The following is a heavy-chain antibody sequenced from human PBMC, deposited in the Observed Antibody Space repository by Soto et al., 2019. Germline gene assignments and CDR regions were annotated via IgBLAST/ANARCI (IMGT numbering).Heavy chain of an antibody. V-gene: IGHV4-34*01. D-gene: IGHD3-9*01. CDR1: GGSFSGHY. Sequence: QVQLQQWGAGPLRPLETLFLTCGVSGGSFSGHYWAWIRQSPGKGLEWIGEINDRGSINYNPSLKSRVSISVDTSKNHYSLNLRSVTAADTAVYYCARESHDILTGPPWVWYFDLWGRGTLVTVSS. J-gene: IGHJ2*01. CDR3: ARESHDILTGPPWVWYFDL. CDR2: INDRGSI.